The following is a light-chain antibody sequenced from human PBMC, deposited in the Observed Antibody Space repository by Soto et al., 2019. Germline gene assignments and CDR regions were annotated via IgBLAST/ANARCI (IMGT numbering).Light chain of an antibody. V-gene: IGLV4-69*01. CDR1: SGHSDYA. J-gene: IGLJ3*02. Sequence: QSVLTQSPSAAASLGASVRLTCTLSSGHSDYAIAWHQQQPEKGPRYLMKLNSDGSHSRGDGIPDRFSGSRSGAERYLTISSLQSEDEADYYCQTWGTGIPVFGGGTQLTVL. CDR2: LNSDGSH. CDR3: QTWGTGIPV.